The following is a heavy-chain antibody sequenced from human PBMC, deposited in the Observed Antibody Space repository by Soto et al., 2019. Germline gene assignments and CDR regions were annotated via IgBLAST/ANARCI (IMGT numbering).Heavy chain of an antibody. Sequence: PGGSLRLSCAASGFTFSSYGMHWVRQAPGKGLEWVAVISYDGSNKYYADSVKGRFTISRDNSKNTLYLQMNSLRAEDTAVYYCAKDLGDCTNWVCSNYYYYGMDVWGQGTTVTVSS. CDR1: GFTFSSYG. CDR2: ISYDGSNK. J-gene: IGHJ6*02. D-gene: IGHD2-8*01. CDR3: AKDLGDCTNWVCSNYYYYGMDV. V-gene: IGHV3-30*18.